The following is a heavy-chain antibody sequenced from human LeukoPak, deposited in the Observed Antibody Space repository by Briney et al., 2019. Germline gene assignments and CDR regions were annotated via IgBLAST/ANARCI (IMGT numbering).Heavy chain of an antibody. CDR1: GFTFSDSW. Sequence: TGGSLRLSCAASGFTFSDSWMTWVRQAPGRGLEWVAEINQDGNTKSYMDSVEGRFTISRDNARNSMYLQMSSLRAGDTAVYYCARDPAYGALDYWGQGTLVTVSS. V-gene: IGHV3-7*01. J-gene: IGHJ4*02. CDR3: ARDPAYGALDY. D-gene: IGHD4-17*01. CDR2: INQDGNTK.